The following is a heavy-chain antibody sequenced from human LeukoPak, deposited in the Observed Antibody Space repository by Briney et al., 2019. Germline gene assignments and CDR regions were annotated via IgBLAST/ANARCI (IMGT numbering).Heavy chain of an antibody. V-gene: IGHV1-46*01. CDR3: ARGRLGIGFDY. CDR2: INPSGGST. CDR1: GYTFTDYY. D-gene: IGHD7-27*01. J-gene: IGHJ4*02. Sequence: ASVKVSCKASGYTFTDYYMHWVRQAPGQALEWMGIINPSGGSTSYAQKFQGRVTMTRDTSTSTVYMELSSLRSEDTAVYYCARGRLGIGFDYWGQGTLVTVSS.